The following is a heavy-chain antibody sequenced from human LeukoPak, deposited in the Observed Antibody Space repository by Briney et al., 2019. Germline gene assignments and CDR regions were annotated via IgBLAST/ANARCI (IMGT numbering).Heavy chain of an antibody. V-gene: IGHV3-48*01. J-gene: IGHJ4*02. Sequence: PGGSLRLSCAASGFTFSSYSMNWVRQAPGKGLEWVSYISGSSSTIYYADSVKGRFTISRDNAKNSLYLQMNSLRAEDTAVYYCARVRTFDYWGQGTLVTVSS. CDR1: GFTFSSYS. CDR3: ARVRTFDY. CDR2: ISGSSSTI.